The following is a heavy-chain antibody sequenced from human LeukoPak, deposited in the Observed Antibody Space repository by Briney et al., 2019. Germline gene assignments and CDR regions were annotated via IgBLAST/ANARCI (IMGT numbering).Heavy chain of an antibody. V-gene: IGHV1-69*02. Sequence: SVKVSCQASGGTFSSYTISWVRQAPGQGLEWMGRIIPILGIANYAQKFQGRVTITADKSTSTAYMELSSLRSEDTAVYYCARALDTAMVFDYWRQGTLVTVSS. CDR2: IIPILGIA. CDR1: GGTFSSYT. D-gene: IGHD5-18*01. J-gene: IGHJ4*02. CDR3: ARALDTAMVFDY.